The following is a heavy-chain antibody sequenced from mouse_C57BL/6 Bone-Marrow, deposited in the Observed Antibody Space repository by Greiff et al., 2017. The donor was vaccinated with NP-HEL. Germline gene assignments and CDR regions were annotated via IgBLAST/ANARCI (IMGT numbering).Heavy chain of an antibody. Sequence: QVHVKQSGAELARPGASVKLSCKASGYTFTSYGISWVKQRTGQGLEWIGEIYPRSGNTYYNEKFKGKATLTADKSSSTAYMELRSLTSEDSAVYFCARPSYYYGSSPLDYWGQGTTLTVSS. CDR1: GYTFTSYG. V-gene: IGHV1-81*01. CDR3: ARPSYYYGSSPLDY. J-gene: IGHJ2*01. D-gene: IGHD1-1*01. CDR2: IYPRSGNT.